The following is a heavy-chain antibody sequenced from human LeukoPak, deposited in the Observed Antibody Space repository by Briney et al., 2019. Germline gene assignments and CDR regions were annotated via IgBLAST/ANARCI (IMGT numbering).Heavy chain of an antibody. Sequence: PGGSLRLSCAASGFTFSSYSMNWVRQAPGKGLEWVSFISSSSSHIYYTDSVKGRFTISRDNAKNSLYLQMNSLSAEDTAVYYCARDRGSGWYDYWGRGTLVTVAS. CDR3: ARDRGSGWYDY. D-gene: IGHD6-19*01. J-gene: IGHJ4*02. CDR1: GFTFSSYS. V-gene: IGHV3-21*01. CDR2: ISSSSSHI.